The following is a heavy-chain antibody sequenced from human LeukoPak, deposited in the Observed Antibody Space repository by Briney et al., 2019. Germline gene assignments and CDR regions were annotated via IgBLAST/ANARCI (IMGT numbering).Heavy chain of an antibody. J-gene: IGHJ4*02. Sequence: SVKVSCKASGGTFSSYAISWVRQAPGQGLEWMGGIIPIFGAANYAQKFQGRVTITADKSTSTAHMELSSLRSEDAAVYYCASFTTGTTWHYWGQGTLVTVSS. D-gene: IGHD1-1*01. CDR1: GGTFSSYA. CDR3: ASFTTGTTWHY. V-gene: IGHV1-69*06. CDR2: IIPIFGAA.